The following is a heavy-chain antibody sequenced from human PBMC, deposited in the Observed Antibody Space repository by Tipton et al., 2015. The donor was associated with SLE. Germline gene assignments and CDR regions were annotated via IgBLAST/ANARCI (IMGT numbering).Heavy chain of an antibody. V-gene: IGHV3-30*02. D-gene: IGHD1-14*01. CDR1: GFNFSSYG. J-gene: IGHJ5*02. CDR3: ARDLTGANWFDP. CDR2: IRYEGSNK. Sequence: SLRLSCAASGFNFSSYGMHWVRQAPGKGLEWVAFIRYEGSNKYYADSVKGRFTISRDNSKNTLYLQMNSLRAEDTAVYYCARDLTGANWFDPWGQGTLVTVSS.